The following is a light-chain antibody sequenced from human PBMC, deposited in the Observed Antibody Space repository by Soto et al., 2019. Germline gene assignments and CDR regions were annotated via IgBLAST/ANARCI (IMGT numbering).Light chain of an antibody. CDR3: AAWDDSLNAL. CDR2: IND. CDR1: SSNIGDNP. V-gene: IGLV1-44*01. Sequence: QSVLTQPPSASGTPGQRITISCSGSSSNIGDNPVNWYQQLPGAAPKLLIYINDQRPSGVPDRFSGSKSGTSASLAIGGLQPEDEADYYCAAWDDSLNALFGTGTKVTVL. J-gene: IGLJ1*01.